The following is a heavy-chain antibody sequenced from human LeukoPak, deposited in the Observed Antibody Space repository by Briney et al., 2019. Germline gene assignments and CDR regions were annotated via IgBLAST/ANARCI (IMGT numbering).Heavy chain of an antibody. CDR2: IWYDGSNK. J-gene: IGHJ4*02. CDR3: ARLYSGRFFDY. CDR1: GFTFSNYG. V-gene: IGHV3-33*01. Sequence: PGRALRLSCAASGFTFSNYGMHWVRQAPCKGLEWVAVIWYDGSNKYYADSVKGRFTISRDNSKNTLYLQMNSLRAEDTAVYYCARLYSGRFFDYWGQGTLVTVSS. D-gene: IGHD1-26*01.